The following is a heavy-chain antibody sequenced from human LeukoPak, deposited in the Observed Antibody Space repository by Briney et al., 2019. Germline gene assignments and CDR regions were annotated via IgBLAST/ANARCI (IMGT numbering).Heavy chain of an antibody. CDR1: GYTFTSYY. CDR3: ARTAVDTAMVTYYYYGMDV. J-gene: IGHJ6*02. D-gene: IGHD5-18*01. CDR2: INPSGGST. Sequence: ASVKVSCKASGYTFTSYYMHWVRQAPGQGLEWMGIINPSGGSTSYAQKFQGRVTMTRDTSTSTVYMELSSLRSEGTAVYYCARTAVDTAMVTYYYYGMDVWGQGTTVTVSS. V-gene: IGHV1-46*01.